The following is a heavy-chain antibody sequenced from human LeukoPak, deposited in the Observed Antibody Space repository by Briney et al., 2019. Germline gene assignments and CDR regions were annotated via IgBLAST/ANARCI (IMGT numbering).Heavy chain of an antibody. Sequence: GGSLRLSCAAFGFTFSSYSMNWVRQAPGKGLEWVSSISSSSSYIYYADSVKGRFTISRDNAKNSLYLQMNSLRAEDTAVYYCARDGRYSYGFDYWGQGTLVTVSS. CDR3: ARDGRYSYGFDY. CDR2: ISSSSSYI. D-gene: IGHD5-18*01. V-gene: IGHV3-21*01. J-gene: IGHJ4*02. CDR1: GFTFSSYS.